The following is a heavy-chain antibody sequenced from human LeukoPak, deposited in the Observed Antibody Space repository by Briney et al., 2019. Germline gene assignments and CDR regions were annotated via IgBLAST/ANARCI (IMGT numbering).Heavy chain of an antibody. Sequence: NTSETLSLTCTVSGGSISSYYWSWIRQPPGKGLEWIGYIYYSGSTNYNPSLKSRVTISVDTSKNQFSLKLSSVTAADTAVYYCASGTSPYYYYYYMDVWGKGTTVTVSS. J-gene: IGHJ6*03. CDR3: ASGTSPYYYYYYMDV. D-gene: IGHD2-2*01. CDR1: GGSISSYY. CDR2: IYYSGST. V-gene: IGHV4-59*01.